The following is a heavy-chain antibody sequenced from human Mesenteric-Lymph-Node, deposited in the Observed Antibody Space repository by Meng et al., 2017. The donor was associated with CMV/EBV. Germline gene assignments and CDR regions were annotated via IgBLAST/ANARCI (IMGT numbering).Heavy chain of an antibody. CDR2: IKSKTDGGTT. V-gene: IGHV3-15*01. CDR1: GFTFSNAW. J-gene: IGHJ4*02. Sequence: GESLKISCAASGFTFSNAWMSWVRQAPGKGLEWVGRIKSKTDGGTTDYAAPVKGRFTISRDDSKNTLYLQMNSLKTEDTAVYYCTTDRPTPPEYQLLWSVLAAAGTDFDYWGQGTLVTVSS. D-gene: IGHD2-2*01. CDR3: TTDRPTPPEYQLLWSVLAAAGTDFDY.